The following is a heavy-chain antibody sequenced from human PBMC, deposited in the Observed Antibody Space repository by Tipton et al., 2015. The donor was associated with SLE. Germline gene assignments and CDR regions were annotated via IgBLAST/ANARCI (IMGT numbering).Heavy chain of an antibody. D-gene: IGHD4-23*01. CDR1: GGSISSYY. CDR3: ARRWSLGYFDY. Sequence: TLSLTCTVSGGSISSYYWSWIRQPPGKGLEWIGYIYYSGSTNYNPSLKSRVTISVDTSKNQFPLKLSSVTAADTAVYYCARRWSLGYFDYWGQGTLVTVSS. J-gene: IGHJ4*02. V-gene: IGHV4-59*12. CDR2: IYYSGST.